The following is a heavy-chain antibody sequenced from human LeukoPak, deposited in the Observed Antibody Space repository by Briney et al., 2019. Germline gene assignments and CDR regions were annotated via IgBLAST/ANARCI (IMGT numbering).Heavy chain of an antibody. D-gene: IGHD5-24*01. CDR1: GFTFDDYA. CDR3: AKDGDGYNYYFDY. CDR2: ISWNSGSI. Sequence: GRSLRLSCAASGFTFDDYAMHWVRQAPGKGLEWVSGISWNSGSIGYADSVKGRFTISRDNAKNSLYLQMNSLRAEDTALYYCAKDGDGYNYYFDYWGQGTLVTVSS. V-gene: IGHV3-9*01. J-gene: IGHJ4*02.